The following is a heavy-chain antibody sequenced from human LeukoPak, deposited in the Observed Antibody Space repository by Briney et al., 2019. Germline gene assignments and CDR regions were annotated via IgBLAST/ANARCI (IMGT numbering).Heavy chain of an antibody. CDR3: AKDWGEYFDYVWGSFTSFDS. V-gene: IGHV3-23*01. CDR1: GFTFSNYG. D-gene: IGHD3-16*01. Sequence: GGSLRLSCAASGFTFSNYGMSWVRQPPGKGLEWVSAISGSGVNTYYADSVRGRFTISRDNSKNTLFLQMNSLRVEDTAVYYCAKDWGEYFDYVWGSFTSFDSWGQGTLVTVSS. J-gene: IGHJ4*02. CDR2: ISGSGVNT.